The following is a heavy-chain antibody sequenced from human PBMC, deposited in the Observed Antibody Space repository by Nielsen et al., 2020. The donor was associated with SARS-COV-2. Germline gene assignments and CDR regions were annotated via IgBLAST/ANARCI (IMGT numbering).Heavy chain of an antibody. Sequence: GGSLRLSCAASGFTFSSYAMSWVRQAPGKGLEWVSAISGSDGSTYYADSVKGRFTISRDNAKNTLYLQMNSLRAEDTAVYYCARDYGYAGIVVVVAALVGDYGMDVWGQGTTVTVSS. CDR1: GFTFSSYA. D-gene: IGHD2-15*01. V-gene: IGHV3-23*01. CDR2: ISGSDGST. CDR3: ARDYGYAGIVVVVAALVGDYGMDV. J-gene: IGHJ6*02.